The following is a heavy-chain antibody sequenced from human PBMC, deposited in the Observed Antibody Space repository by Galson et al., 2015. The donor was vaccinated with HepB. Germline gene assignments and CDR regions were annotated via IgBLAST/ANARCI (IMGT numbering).Heavy chain of an antibody. CDR2: ISYDGSNK. D-gene: IGHD6-13*01. J-gene: IGHJ4*02. CDR3: ARDHDTGYSSSWSPYYFDY. V-gene: IGHV3-30*04. Sequence: SLRLSCAASGFTFSSYAMHWVRQAPGKGLEWVAVISYDGSNKYYADSVKGRFTTSRDNSKNTLYLQMNSLRAEDTAVYYCARDHDTGYSSSWSPYYFDYWGQGTLVTVSS. CDR1: GFTFSSYA.